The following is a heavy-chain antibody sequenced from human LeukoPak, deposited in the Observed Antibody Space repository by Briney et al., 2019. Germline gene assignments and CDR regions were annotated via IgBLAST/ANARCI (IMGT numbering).Heavy chain of an antibody. J-gene: IGHJ4*02. CDR1: GYSISSGYY. Sequence: SETLSLTCTVSGYSISSGYYWGWIRQPPGKGLEWIGSIYHSGSTYYNPSLKSRVTISVDTSKNQFSLKLGSVTAADTAVYYCARDGLDGSGPIFDYWGQGTLVTVSS. CDR3: ARDGLDGSGPIFDY. CDR2: IYHSGST. D-gene: IGHD3-10*01. V-gene: IGHV4-38-2*02.